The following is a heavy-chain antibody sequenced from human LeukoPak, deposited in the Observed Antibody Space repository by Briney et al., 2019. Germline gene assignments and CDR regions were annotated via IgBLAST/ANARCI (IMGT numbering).Heavy chain of an antibody. Sequence: GESLRLSCAAAGFTFFRRSMTWVRQAPGKGLEGVANVKDDGTEIYYAESVRGRFTISRDDATNSLFLQMNSLRPEDTAVYYCGRLHPIQSSTYRPVDLRGQGTLVTVSS. V-gene: IGHV3-7*01. J-gene: IGHJ4*02. CDR2: VKDDGTEI. CDR3: GRLHPIQSSTYRPVDL. CDR1: GFTFFRRS. D-gene: IGHD2-2*01.